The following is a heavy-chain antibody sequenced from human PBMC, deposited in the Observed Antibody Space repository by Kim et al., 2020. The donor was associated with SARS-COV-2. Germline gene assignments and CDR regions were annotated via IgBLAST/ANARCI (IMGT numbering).Heavy chain of an antibody. D-gene: IGHD2-15*01. CDR1: GFPFSDYN. V-gene: IGHV3-48*01. CDR3: ARTGHCSGDVCHLWYYDT. Sequence: GGSLRLSCAASGFPFSDYNMNWVRQAPGKGLEWISYISSTGSVKLHADSVKGRFTISRDNAEKSLFLQMDSLRAEDTALYYCARTGHCSGDVCHLWYYDTWGQGTQVTVSS. CDR2: ISSTGSVK. J-gene: IGHJ5*02.